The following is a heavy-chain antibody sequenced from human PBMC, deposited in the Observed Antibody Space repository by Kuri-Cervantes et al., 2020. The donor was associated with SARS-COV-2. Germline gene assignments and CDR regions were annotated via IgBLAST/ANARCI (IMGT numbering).Heavy chain of an antibody. CDR3: SRTYDSSGSLYYYYYMDV. Sequence: GGSLRPSCAASGFTFSSYSMNWVRQAPGKGLEWVSYISSSSTIYYADSVKGRFTISRDNAKNSLYLQMNSLRAEDTAVYYCSRTYDSSGSLYYYYYMDVWGKGTTVTVSS. CDR2: ISSSSTI. D-gene: IGHD3-22*01. V-gene: IGHV3-48*01. CDR1: GFTFSSYS. J-gene: IGHJ6*03.